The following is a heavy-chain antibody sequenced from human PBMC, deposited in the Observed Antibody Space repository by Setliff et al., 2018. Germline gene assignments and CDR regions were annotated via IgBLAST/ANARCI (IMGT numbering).Heavy chain of an antibody. V-gene: IGHV3-30*02. CDR2: IHYGGGHI. CDR3: AKDRWGYADP. D-gene: IGHD2-2*01. Sequence: GGSLRLSCATSGFTFSTSAMHRLRQSPDNRLEWLAYIHYGGGHIQYADSVKGRFTVSRDNAMDTLFLQMNGLTTDDTAKYFCAKDRWGYADPWGQGTLVTVSS. CDR1: GFTFSTSA. J-gene: IGHJ5*02.